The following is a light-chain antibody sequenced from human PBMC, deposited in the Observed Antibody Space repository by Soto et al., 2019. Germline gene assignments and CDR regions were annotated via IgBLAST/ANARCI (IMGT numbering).Light chain of an antibody. CDR1: QSLLYRSNNKKY. J-gene: IGKJ1*01. V-gene: IGKV4-1*01. Sequence: IVMTQSPNSLAVSLGERATINCKSSQSLLYRSNNKKYLAWYQQKPGQPLKLLISWASTRESGVPDRFSGSGSGTDFTLTISSLQAEDVAVYYCQQYYSAPRTFGQGTKVDIK. CDR2: WAS. CDR3: QQYYSAPRT.